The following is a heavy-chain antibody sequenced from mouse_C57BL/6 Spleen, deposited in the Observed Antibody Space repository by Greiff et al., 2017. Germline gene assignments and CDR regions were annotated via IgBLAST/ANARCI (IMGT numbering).Heavy chain of an antibody. CDR1: GYSFTDYN. CDR3: ARGNSYYAMDY. J-gene: IGHJ4*01. Sequence: VQLKQSGPELVKPGASVKISCKASGYSFTDYNMNWVKQSNGKSLEWIGVITPNYGTTSYNQKFKGKATLTVAKSSSKAYMQLNSLTSEDSAVYYCARGNSYYAMDYWGQGTSVTVSS. V-gene: IGHV1-39*01. CDR2: ITPNYGTT.